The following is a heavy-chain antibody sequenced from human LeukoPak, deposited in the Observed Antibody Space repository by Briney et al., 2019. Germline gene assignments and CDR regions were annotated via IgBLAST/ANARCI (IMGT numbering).Heavy chain of an antibody. CDR2: ISSSSSYI. CDR1: GFTFNSYS. V-gene: IGHV3-21*01. D-gene: IGHD5-18*01. Sequence: GGSLRLSCAVSGFTFNSYSMNWVRQAPGKGLEWVSSISSSSSYIYYAESVKGRFTISRDNAKKSLYLQMNSLTAEDTAVYYCARVGWIQLWQAYYYYYYMDVWGKGTTVTTSS. J-gene: IGHJ6*03. CDR3: ARVGWIQLWQAYYYYYYMDV.